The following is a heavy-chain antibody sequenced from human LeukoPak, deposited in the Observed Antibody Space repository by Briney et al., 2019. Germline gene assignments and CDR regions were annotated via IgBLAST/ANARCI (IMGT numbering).Heavy chain of an antibody. CDR1: GFTFSNAW. V-gene: IGHV3-15*01. CDR2: IKSKTDGGTT. D-gene: IGHD3-22*01. Sequence: GGSLRLSCAASGFTFSNAWMSWVRQAPGKGLEWVSRIKSKTDGGTTDYAAPVKGRFTISRDDSKNTLYLQMNSLKTEDTAVYYCTTDPYDSSGYPDYWGQGTLVTVSS. J-gene: IGHJ4*02. CDR3: TTDPYDSSGYPDY.